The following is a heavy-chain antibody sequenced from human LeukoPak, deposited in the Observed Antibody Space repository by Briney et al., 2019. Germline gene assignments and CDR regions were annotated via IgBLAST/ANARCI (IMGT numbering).Heavy chain of an antibody. CDR2: IKPSGSEK. CDR1: GFMFSNYW. D-gene: IGHD2-21*02. CDR3: ARDLDTYVVLTAYDTFDI. J-gene: IGHJ3*02. Sequence: PGGSLRLSREGSGFMFSNYWMTWVRQAPEKGLEWVANIKPSGSEKHYADSVEGRFTISRDNAKNSLYLQMNSLRAEDTAVYYCARDLDTYVVLTAYDTFDIWGQGTMVTVSS. V-gene: IGHV3-7*01.